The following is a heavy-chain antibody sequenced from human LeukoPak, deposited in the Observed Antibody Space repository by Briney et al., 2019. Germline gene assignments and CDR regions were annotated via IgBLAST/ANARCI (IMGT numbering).Heavy chain of an antibody. V-gene: IGHV4-39*07. CDR3: AREYGYKLNDFWDQGYYMDV. CDR1: GGSISSSSYY. J-gene: IGHJ6*03. Sequence: PSETLSLSCTVSGGSISSSSYYWGWIRQPPGKGLEWIGSIYYSGSTYYNPSLKSRVTRSVDTSKNQFSLKLSSVTAADTAVYYCAREYGYKLNDFWDQGYYMDVWGKGTTVTVSS. D-gene: IGHD3-3*01. CDR2: IYYSGST.